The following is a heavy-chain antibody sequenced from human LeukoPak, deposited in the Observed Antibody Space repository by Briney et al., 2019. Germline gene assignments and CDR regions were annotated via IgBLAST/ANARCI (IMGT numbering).Heavy chain of an antibody. V-gene: IGHV3-23*01. CDR3: AKSLYGGPQRGSDY. D-gene: IGHD4-23*01. CDR1: GFTFSSYA. J-gene: IGHJ4*02. Sequence: GGSLRLSCAASGFTFSSYAMSWVRQAPGKGMEWVSAISGSGGSTYYADSVKGRFTISRDNSKNTLYLQMNSLRAEDTAVYYCAKSLYGGPQRGSDYWGQGTLVTVSS. CDR2: ISGSGGST.